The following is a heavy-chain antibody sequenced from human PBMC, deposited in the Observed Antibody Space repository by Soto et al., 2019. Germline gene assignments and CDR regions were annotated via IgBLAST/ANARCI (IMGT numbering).Heavy chain of an antibody. Sequence: EVQLVESGGGLVKPGGSLRLSCAASGFIFSNAWMSWVRQAPGKGLEWIGRIKSKSDGGTTDYAAPVKGRFNISRDDSKNTLFLQMSSLKTEATAVYYCTTGWSSKDYWGQGTLVTVSS. V-gene: IGHV3-15*01. D-gene: IGHD6-13*01. CDR3: TTGWSSKDY. CDR2: IKSKSDGGTT. CDR1: GFIFSNAW. J-gene: IGHJ4*02.